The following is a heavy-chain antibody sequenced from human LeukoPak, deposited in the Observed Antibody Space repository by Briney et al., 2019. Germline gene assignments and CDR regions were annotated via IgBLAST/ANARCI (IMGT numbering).Heavy chain of an antibody. CDR1: GVTFSNYGISSYG. CDR3: AKDDAWLRFGE. V-gene: IGHV3-30*02. D-gene: IGHD3-10*01. Sequence: GGSLRLSCEASGVTFSNYGISSYGMHWVRQAPGKGLEWVAFIRNDGSNKHYADSVKGRFTISRDNSKNMLYLEVISLTADDTAVYYCAKDDAWLRFGEWSQGTLVTVSS. J-gene: IGHJ4*02. CDR2: IRNDGSNK.